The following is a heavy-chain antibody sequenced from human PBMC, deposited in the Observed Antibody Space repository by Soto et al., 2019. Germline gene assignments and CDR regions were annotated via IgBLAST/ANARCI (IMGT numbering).Heavy chain of an antibody. CDR3: AKQITIFGVTYYGMDV. J-gene: IGHJ6*02. CDR2: ISGSGGST. V-gene: IGHV3-23*01. D-gene: IGHD3-3*01. Sequence: SGGSLRLSCAASGFTFSSYAMSWVRQAPGKGLEWVSAISGSGGSTYYADSVKGRFTISRDNSKNTLYLQMNSLRAEDTAVYYCAKQITIFGVTYYGMDVWGQGTTVTVSS. CDR1: GFTFSSYA.